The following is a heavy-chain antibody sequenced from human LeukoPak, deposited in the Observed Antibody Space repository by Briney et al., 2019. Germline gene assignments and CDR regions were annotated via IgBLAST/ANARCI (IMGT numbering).Heavy chain of an antibody. D-gene: IGHD1-20*01. J-gene: IGHJ5*02. V-gene: IGHV4-34*01. CDR3: ARDTYNWNVAAFDP. CDR1: GGSFSDYY. Sequence: SETLSLTCAVYGGSFSDYYWSWIRQPPGKGLEWLGEINHSGSTDYNPSLKSRVTISIDKSKNHFSLKLTSVTAADTAIYYCARDTYNWNVAAFDPWGQGALVTVSS. CDR2: INHSGST.